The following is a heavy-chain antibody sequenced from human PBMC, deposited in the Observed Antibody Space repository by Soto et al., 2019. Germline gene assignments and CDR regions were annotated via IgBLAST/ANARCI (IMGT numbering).Heavy chain of an antibody. Sequence: PSETLCLTCAVSGGSISSSDWWSWVRQPPGKGLEWIGEIYHSGSTNYNPSLKSRVTISVDKSKNQFSLKLSSVTAADTAVYYCARVSGSYYYGMDVWGQGTTVTVSS. J-gene: IGHJ6*02. V-gene: IGHV4-4*02. D-gene: IGHD1-26*01. CDR2: IYHSGST. CDR1: GGSISSSDW. CDR3: ARVSGSYYYGMDV.